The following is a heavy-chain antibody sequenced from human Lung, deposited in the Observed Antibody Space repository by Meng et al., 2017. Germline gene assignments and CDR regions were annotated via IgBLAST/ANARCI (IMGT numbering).Heavy chain of an antibody. J-gene: IGHJ4*02. Sequence: VKLVESGGGLVKPGESLRLSCAASGFTFSSYSMNWVRQAPGKGLEWVSYISSNSYYIYYAGSVKGRFTISRDNAKNSVYLQMNSLRAEDTAVYYCARGDTSMLDYWGQGTLVTVSS. V-gene: IGHV3-21*01. CDR2: ISSNSYYI. CDR3: ARGDTSMLDY. D-gene: IGHD5-18*01. CDR1: GFTFSSYS.